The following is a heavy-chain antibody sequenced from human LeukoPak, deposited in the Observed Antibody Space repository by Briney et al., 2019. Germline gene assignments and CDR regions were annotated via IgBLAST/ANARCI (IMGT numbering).Heavy chain of an antibody. CDR1: GFTFSSYS. V-gene: IGHV3-21*01. D-gene: IGHD6-19*01. J-gene: IGHJ4*02. Sequence: GGSLRLSCAASGFTFSSYSMNWVRQAPGKGLEWVSSISGSSSYIYYADSVKGRFTISRDNAKNSLYLQMNSRRAEDTAVYSCATDQTSVSGTVYYYFDSWGQGTLVTVSS. CDR3: ATDQTSVSGTVYYYFDS. CDR2: ISGSSSYI.